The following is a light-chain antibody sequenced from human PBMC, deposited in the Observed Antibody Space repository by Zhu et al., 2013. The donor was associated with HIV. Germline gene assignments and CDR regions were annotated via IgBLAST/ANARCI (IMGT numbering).Light chain of an antibody. Sequence: DIVMTQSPDSLAVSLGERATINCKSSQSVLYSSNSKNYLAWFQKKSGQPPKLLISWASTRESGVPDRFSGSGSGTDFTLTISSLQAEDVAVYYCQQYYNSPFTFGPGSKVDIK. J-gene: IGKJ3*01. CDR2: WAS. V-gene: IGKV4-1*01. CDR3: QQYYNSPFT. CDR1: QSVLYSSNSKNY.